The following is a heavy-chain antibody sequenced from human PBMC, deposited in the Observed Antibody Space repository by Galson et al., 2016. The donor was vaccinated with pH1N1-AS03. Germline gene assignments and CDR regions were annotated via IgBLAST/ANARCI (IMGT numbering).Heavy chain of an antibody. CDR3: ASVSLAYCSSTSCFRFDP. V-gene: IGHV4-31*03. J-gene: IGHJ5*02. D-gene: IGHD2-2*01. Sequence: TLSLTCTVSGGSISSGNYFWNWIRQHPGKGLEWIGLTYDSGNTFYNPSLQSRVSISVDTSKNQFSLKLNSVTAADTAVYYCASVSLAYCSSTSCFRFDPWGQGTLVTVSS. CDR2: TYDSGNT. CDR1: GGSISSGNYF.